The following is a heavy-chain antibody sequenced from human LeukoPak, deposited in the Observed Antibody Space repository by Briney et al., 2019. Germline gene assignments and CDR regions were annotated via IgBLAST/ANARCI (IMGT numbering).Heavy chain of an antibody. CDR2: IYYSGST. Sequence: SETLSLTCTVSGGSISSYYWSWIRQPPGKGLEWIGYIYYSGSTNYNPSLKSRVTISVDTSKNQFSLKLSSVTAADTAVYYCARAGGTVNFDYWGQGTLVTVSS. D-gene: IGHD4-17*01. V-gene: IGHV4-59*12. CDR1: GGSISSYY. J-gene: IGHJ4*02. CDR3: ARAGGTVNFDY.